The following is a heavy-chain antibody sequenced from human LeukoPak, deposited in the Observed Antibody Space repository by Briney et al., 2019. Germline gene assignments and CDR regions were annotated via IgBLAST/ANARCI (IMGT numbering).Heavy chain of an antibody. Sequence: TPSETLSLTCAVSGGSISSSNWWSWVRQPPGKGLEWIGEIYHSGSTNYNPSLKSRVTISVDTSKNQFSLKLSSVTAADTAVYYCAITYDSSGYYYNYWGQGTLVTVSS. V-gene: IGHV4-4*02. CDR3: AITYDSSGYYYNY. D-gene: IGHD3-22*01. J-gene: IGHJ4*02. CDR1: GGSISSSNW. CDR2: IYHSGST.